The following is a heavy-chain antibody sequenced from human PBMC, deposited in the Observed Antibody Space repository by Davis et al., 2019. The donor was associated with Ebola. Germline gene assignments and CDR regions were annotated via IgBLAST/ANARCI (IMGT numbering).Heavy chain of an antibody. J-gene: IGHJ4*02. D-gene: IGHD3-10*01. CDR1: GFTFSSYE. CDR3: ARDNYGSGFDY. CDR2: ISSSGSTI. Sequence: PGGSLRLSCAASGFTFSSYEMNWVRHAPGKGLEWVSYISSSGSTIYYADSVKGRFTISKDNAKNTLYLQMNSLRAEDTAVYYCARDNYGSGFDYWGQGTLVTVSS. V-gene: IGHV3-48*03.